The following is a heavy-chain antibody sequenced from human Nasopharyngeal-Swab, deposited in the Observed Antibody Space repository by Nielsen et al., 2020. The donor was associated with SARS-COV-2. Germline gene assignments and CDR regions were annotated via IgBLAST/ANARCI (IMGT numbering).Heavy chain of an antibody. D-gene: IGHD5-24*01. V-gene: IGHV3-21*01. CDR1: GFTFSSYS. CDR2: ISSSSSYI. Sequence: GESLKISCAASGFTFSSYSMNWVRQAPGKGLEWVSSISSSSSYIHYADSVKGRFTISRDNAKNSLYLQMNSLRAEDTAVYYCARVEMATITTSYYYYYGMDVWGQGTTVTVSS. J-gene: IGHJ6*02. CDR3: ARVEMATITTSYYYYYGMDV.